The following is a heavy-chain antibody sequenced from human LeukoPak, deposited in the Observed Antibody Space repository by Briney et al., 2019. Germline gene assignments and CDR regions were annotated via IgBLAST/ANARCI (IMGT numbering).Heavy chain of an antibody. J-gene: IGHJ6*02. CDR2: IYSGGST. CDR3: ASGMGPYYYYGMDV. D-gene: IGHD1-14*01. CDR1: GFTVSSNY. V-gene: IGHV3-53*01. Sequence: GGSLRLSCAASGFTVSSNYMSWVRQAPGKGLEWVTVIYSGGSTYYADSVKGRFTISRDNSKNTLYLQMNSLRAEDTAVYYCASGMGPYYYYGMDVWGHGTTVTVSS.